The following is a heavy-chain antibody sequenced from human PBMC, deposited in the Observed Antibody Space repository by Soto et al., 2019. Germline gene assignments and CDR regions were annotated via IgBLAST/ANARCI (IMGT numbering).Heavy chain of an antibody. CDR1: GFTFTRYS. V-gene: IGHV3-21*06. CDR3: ARESEDLTSNFDY. J-gene: IGHJ4*02. CDR2: ISSTTNYI. Sequence: GGSLRLSCTASGFTFTRYSMNWVRQAPGKGLEWVSSISSTTNYIYYGDSMKGRFTISRDNAKNSLYLEMNSLRAEDTAVYYCARESEDLTSNFDYWGQGTLVTVSS.